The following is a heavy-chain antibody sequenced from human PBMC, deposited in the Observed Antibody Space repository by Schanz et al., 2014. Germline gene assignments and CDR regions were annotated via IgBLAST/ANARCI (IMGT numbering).Heavy chain of an antibody. J-gene: IGHJ4*02. V-gene: IGHV3-33*01. CDR1: GFTFSSYG. CDR3: ARDGDFDY. CDR2: IWYDGSNK. Sequence: QVQLVESGGGVVQPGRSLRLSCAASGFTFSSYGMHWVRQAPGKGLEWVAIIWYDGSNKYYADSVKGRFTISRDNSKNTLFLQMSSLRAEDTAVYYCARDGDFDYWVQGTLVTVSS.